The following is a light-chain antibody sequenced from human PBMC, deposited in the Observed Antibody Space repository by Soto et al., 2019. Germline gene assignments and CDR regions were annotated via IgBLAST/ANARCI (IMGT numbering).Light chain of an antibody. V-gene: IGKV3-15*01. Sequence: SPGXXXTLXCRASQSVSSNLAWYQQKPGQAPRLLIYGASTRATGIPARFSGSGSGTEFTLTISSLQSEDFAVYYCQQYNNWLWAFGQGTKV. CDR3: QQYNNWLWA. J-gene: IGKJ1*01. CDR2: GAS. CDR1: QSVSSN.